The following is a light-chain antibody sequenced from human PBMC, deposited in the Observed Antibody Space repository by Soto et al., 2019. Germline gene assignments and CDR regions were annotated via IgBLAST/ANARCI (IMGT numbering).Light chain of an antibody. CDR1: QSVSSN. CDR2: GAS. CDR3: QQYNNGPPWT. V-gene: IGKV3-15*01. J-gene: IGKJ1*01. Sequence: EIVMTQSPATLSVSPGERATLSCRASQSVSSNLAWYQQKPGQAPRLLIYGASTRATGIPARFSGSGSGTEFTLTISSLQSEDLAGYYCQQYNNGPPWTFGQGTKVEIK.